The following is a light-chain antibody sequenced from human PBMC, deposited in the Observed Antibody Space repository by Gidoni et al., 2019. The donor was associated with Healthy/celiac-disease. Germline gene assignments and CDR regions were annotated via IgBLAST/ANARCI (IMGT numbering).Light chain of an antibody. CDR1: QSISSW. Sequence: IQITQSPSTLSASVGDRVTITCRASQSISSWLAWYQQKPGKAPKLLIYKASSLESGVPSRFSGSGSGTEFTLTISSLQPDDFATYYCKQYNSYLWTFGQGTKVEIK. CDR3: KQYNSYLWT. CDR2: KAS. V-gene: IGKV1-5*03. J-gene: IGKJ1*01.